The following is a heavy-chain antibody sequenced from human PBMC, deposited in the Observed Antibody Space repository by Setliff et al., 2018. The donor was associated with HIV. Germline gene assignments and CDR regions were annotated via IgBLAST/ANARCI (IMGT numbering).Heavy chain of an antibody. Sequence: PSETLSLTCAVSGYYINTGFYWGWIRQAPGKGLEWIGSIYHSGSGFSNPSLKSRVTISADTSKNALYPKLASVTAADTAMYYCARQGSSSFWYLDLWGRGTLVTVSS. CDR2: IYHSGSG. J-gene: IGHJ2*01. CDR1: GYYINTGFY. D-gene: IGHD6-6*01. V-gene: IGHV4-38-2*01. CDR3: ARQGSSSFWYLDL.